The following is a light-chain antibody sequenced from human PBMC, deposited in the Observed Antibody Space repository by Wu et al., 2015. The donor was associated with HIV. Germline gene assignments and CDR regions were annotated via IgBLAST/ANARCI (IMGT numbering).Light chain of an antibody. CDR1: QSVGSTY. V-gene: IGKV3-20*01. Sequence: EIVLTQSPGTLSLSPGERATLSCRASQSVGSTYLAWYQQKPGQAPRLLIYGASSRASGIPDRFSGSGSGTDFTLSITRLEPEDFAVYYCQQYSNSSWTFGQGTK. CDR3: QQYSNSSWT. CDR2: GAS. J-gene: IGKJ1*01.